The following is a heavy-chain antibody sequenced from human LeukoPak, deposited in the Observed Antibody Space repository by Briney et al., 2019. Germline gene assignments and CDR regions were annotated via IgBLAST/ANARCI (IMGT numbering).Heavy chain of an antibody. CDR1: GYTLTELS. Sequence: VASVKVSCKVSGYTLTELSMHWVRQAPGKGLEWMGGFDPEDGETIYAQKFQGRVTMTRNTSISTAYMELSSLRSEDTAVYYCARGPYNWFDPWGQGTLVTVSS. CDR2: FDPEDGET. V-gene: IGHV1-24*01. J-gene: IGHJ5*02. CDR3: ARGPYNWFDP.